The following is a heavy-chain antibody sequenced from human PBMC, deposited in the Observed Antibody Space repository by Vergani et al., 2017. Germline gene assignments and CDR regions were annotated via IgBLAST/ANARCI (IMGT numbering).Heavy chain of an antibody. Sequence: QVQLVQSGAEVKKPGSSVKVSCKASGVTFSSYTITWVRQAPGHGLEWMGRIVPTLNVANYAQNFQGRASITADMSTSTSYMDLSSLRSEDSAVYYCARTQGYCSGDSCYAAIPGVDYYYGLDVWGQGTTVTVSS. V-gene: IGHV1-69*02. CDR1: GVTFSSYT. CDR2: IVPTLNVA. J-gene: IGHJ6*02. D-gene: IGHD2-15*01. CDR3: ARTQGYCSGDSCYAAIPGVDYYYGLDV.